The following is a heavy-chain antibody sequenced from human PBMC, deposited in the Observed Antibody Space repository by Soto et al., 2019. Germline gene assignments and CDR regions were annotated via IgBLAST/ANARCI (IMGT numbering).Heavy chain of an antibody. CDR1: GFTFSSYA. D-gene: IGHD6-19*01. CDR2: ISYDGSNK. J-gene: IGHJ3*02. V-gene: IGHV3-30-3*01. CDR3: ARESPYSSGWYGAFDI. Sequence: GGSLRLSCAASGFTFSSYAMHWVRQAPGKGLEWVAVISYDGSNKYYADSVKGRFTISRDNSKNTLYLQMNSLRAEDTAVYYCARESPYSSGWYGAFDIWGQGTMVTVSS.